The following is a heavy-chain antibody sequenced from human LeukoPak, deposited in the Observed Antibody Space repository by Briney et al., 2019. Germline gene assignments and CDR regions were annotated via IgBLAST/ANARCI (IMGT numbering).Heavy chain of an antibody. Sequence: ASVKVSCKASGYTFTGYYMHRVRQAPGQGLEWMGWINPNSGGTNYAQKFQGRVTMTRDTSISTAYMELSRLRSDDTAVYYCARTDYGDYGPPAEYFQHWGQGTLVTVSS. J-gene: IGHJ1*01. CDR2: INPNSGGT. V-gene: IGHV1-2*02. CDR1: GYTFTGYY. D-gene: IGHD4-17*01. CDR3: ARTDYGDYGPPAEYFQH.